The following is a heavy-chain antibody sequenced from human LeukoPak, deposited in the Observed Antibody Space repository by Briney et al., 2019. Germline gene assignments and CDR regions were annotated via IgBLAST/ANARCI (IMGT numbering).Heavy chain of an antibody. Sequence: GASVKVSCKASGGTFSSYAISWVRQAPGQGLEWMGRIIPILGIANYAQKFQGRVTITADKSTSTAYMELSSLRSEDTAVYYCARDLAYYDILTGYYSTQGYFDYWGQGTLVTVSS. J-gene: IGHJ4*02. D-gene: IGHD3-9*01. CDR1: GGTFSSYA. CDR3: ARDLAYYDILTGYYSTQGYFDY. V-gene: IGHV1-69*04. CDR2: IIPILGIA.